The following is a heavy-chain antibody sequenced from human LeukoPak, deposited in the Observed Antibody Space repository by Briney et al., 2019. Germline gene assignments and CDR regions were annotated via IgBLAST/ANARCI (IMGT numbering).Heavy chain of an antibody. V-gene: IGHV3-30*18. D-gene: IGHD6-19*01. CDR2: ISYDGSNK. Sequence: PGGSLRLSCAASGFTFSSYGMHWVRQTPGKGLEWVAVISYDGSNKYYADSVKGRFTISRDNSKYTLYLQMNSLRAEDTAVYYCAKDPLQWLVQGYLDYWGQGTLVTVSS. CDR3: AKDPLQWLVQGYLDY. J-gene: IGHJ4*02. CDR1: GFTFSSYG.